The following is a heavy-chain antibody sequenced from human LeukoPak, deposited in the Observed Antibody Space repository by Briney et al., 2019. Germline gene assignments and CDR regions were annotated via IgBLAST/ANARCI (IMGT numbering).Heavy chain of an antibody. D-gene: IGHD1-26*01. Sequence: APVKVSCKTSGYTFTYYVISWVRQAPGQGLEWMGWINAYNGNTNDAQKFQGRVTMTPDTSTSTAYMELRSLRSDDTAVYYCARGEKPYDYWGQGTLVSVSS. CDR2: INAYNGNT. J-gene: IGHJ4*02. CDR1: GYTFTYYV. V-gene: IGHV1-18*01. CDR3: ARGEKPYDY.